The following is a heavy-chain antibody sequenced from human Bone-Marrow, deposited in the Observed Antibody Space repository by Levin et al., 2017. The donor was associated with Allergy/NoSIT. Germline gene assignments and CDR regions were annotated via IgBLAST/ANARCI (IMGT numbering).Heavy chain of an antibody. CDR1: GYTFTSYD. CDR3: ARGSSTVGATRGGVNWFDP. V-gene: IGHV1-8*01. J-gene: IGHJ5*02. CDR2: MNPNSGNT. D-gene: IGHD1-26*01. Sequence: VASVKVSCKASGYTFTSYDINWVRQATGQGLEWMGWMNPNSGNTGYAQKFQGRVTMTRNTSISTAYMELSSLRSEDTAVYYCARGSSTVGATRGGVNWFDPWGQGTLVTVSS.